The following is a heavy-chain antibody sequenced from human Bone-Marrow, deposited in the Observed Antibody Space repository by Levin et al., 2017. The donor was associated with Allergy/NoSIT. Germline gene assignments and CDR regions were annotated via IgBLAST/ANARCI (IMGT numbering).Heavy chain of an antibody. J-gene: IGHJ5*02. CDR2: INHRGSS. CDR1: GGSFSGYF. D-gene: IGHD3-3*01. CDR3: ARVPFCSDGVCYRGWFDP. V-gene: IGHV4-34*01. Sequence: KASETLSLTCAVNGGSFSGYFWSWIRQPPGKGLEWIGEINHRGSSEYNPSLKSQVTISVDPSKNQFSLKLRSVTVADTAVYYCARVPFCSDGVCYRGWFDPWGPGTLVIVSS.